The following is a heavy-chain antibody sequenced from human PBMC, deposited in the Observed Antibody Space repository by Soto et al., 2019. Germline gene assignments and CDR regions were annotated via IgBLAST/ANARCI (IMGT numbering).Heavy chain of an antibody. Sequence: QVQLVESGGGVVQPGRSLRLSCAASGFPFTSYGMHWVREGPGKGLEWVAVISFDGSNKFYAESVKGRFTISRDNSKNTLYLQMDSLRPEDTALYYCVGGQYYFDYRGQGTLVIVSS. CDR2: ISFDGSNK. CDR3: VGGQYYFDY. V-gene: IGHV3-30*03. J-gene: IGHJ4*02. CDR1: GFPFTSYG. D-gene: IGHD3-10*01.